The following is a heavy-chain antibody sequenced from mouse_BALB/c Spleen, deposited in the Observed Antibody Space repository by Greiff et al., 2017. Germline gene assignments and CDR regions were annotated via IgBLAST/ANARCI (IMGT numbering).Heavy chain of an antibody. V-gene: IGHV14-3*02. D-gene: IGHD1-1*01. J-gene: IGHJ4*01. CDR3: ARRYYGSSYAMDY. CDR2: IDPANGNT. Sequence: DVKLVESGAELVKPGASVKLSCTASGFNIKDTYMHWVKQRPEQGLEWIGRIDPANGNTKYDPKFQGKATITADTSSNTAYLQLSSLTSEDTAVYYCARRYYGSSYAMDYWGQGTSVTVSS. CDR1: GFNIKDTY.